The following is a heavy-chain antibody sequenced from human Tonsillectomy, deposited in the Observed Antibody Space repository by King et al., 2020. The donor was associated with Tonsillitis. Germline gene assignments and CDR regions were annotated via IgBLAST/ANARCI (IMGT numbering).Heavy chain of an antibody. J-gene: IGHJ6*02. CDR1: GFTFSSSA. D-gene: IGHD4-23*01. V-gene: IGHV3-30*04. Sequence: VQLVESGGGVVQPGRSLRLSCAASGFTFSSSALHWVRQAPGKGLEWVAVISYDGSNKYYADSVKGRFTISRDNSKKTLYVQMNSLRAEDTAVYYCTRELDYGGYFAMDAWGQGTTVTVSS. CDR3: TRELDYGGYFAMDA. CDR2: ISYDGSNK.